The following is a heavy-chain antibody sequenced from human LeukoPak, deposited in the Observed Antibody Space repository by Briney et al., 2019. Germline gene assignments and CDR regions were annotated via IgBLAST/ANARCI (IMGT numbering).Heavy chain of an antibody. V-gene: IGHV4-59*01. CDR2: IYYSGST. D-gene: IGHD4-23*01. CDR3: ARVSRGNSVGGDY. J-gene: IGHJ4*02. CDR1: GGPIRTYQ. Sequence: SETLSLTCTVSGGPIRTYQWSWIRQPPGKGLEWIGYIYYSGSTNYNPSLKSRVTISLDTSKNQFSLKLSSVTAADTAMYYCARVSRGNSVGGDYWGQGTLVTVSS.